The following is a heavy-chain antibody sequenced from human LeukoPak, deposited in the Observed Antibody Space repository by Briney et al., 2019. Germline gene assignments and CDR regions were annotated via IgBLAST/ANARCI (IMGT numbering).Heavy chain of an antibody. V-gene: IGHV1-8*03. J-gene: IGHJ5*02. CDR3: ARENWFDP. CDR2: MNPNSGNT. CDR1: GYTFTAYY. Sequence: GASVQVSCKASGYTFTAYYIHWVRQAPGQGLEWMGWMNPNSGNTGYAQKFQGRVTITRNTSISTAYMELSSLRSEDTAVYYCARENWFDPWGQGTLVTVSS.